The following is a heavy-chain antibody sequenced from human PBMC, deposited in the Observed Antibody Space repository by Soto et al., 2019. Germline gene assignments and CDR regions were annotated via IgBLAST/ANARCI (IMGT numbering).Heavy chain of an antibody. D-gene: IGHD2-2*01. J-gene: IGHJ6*02. CDR3: ARSRDIVVVPAAKNYYGMDV. V-gene: IGHV5-51*01. CDR1: GYSFTSYW. Sequence: PGESLKISCKGSGYSFTSYWIGWVRQMPGKGLEWMAIIYPGDSDTRYSPSFQGQVTISADKSISTAYLQWSSLKASDTAMYYCARSRDIVVVPAAKNYYGMDVWGQGTTVTVSS. CDR2: IYPGDSDT.